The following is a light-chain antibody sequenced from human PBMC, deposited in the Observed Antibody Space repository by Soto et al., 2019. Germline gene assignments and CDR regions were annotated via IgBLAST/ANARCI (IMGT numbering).Light chain of an antibody. J-gene: IGLJ1*01. CDR2: EVS. V-gene: IGLV2-14*01. CDR1: SSDVGGYNY. Sequence: SVLTQPASVSGSPGQSITISCTGTSSDVGGYNYVSWYQQLPGKAPKLMIYEVSHRPSGVSNRFSGSKSGNTASLTISGLQAEDEADYYCSSYTSSSSYVFGTGTKVTVL. CDR3: SSYTSSSSYV.